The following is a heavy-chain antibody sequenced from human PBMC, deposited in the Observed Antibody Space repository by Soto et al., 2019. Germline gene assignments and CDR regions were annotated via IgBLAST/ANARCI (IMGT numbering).Heavy chain of an antibody. CDR2: IYYSGST. Sequence: SETLSLTCTVSGGSISSYYWSWIRQPPGKGLEWIGYIYYSGSTNYNPSLKSRVTISVDTSKNQFSLKLSSVTAADTAVYYCARDRSAAGPLLPSYYFDYWGQGTLVTVSS. CDR1: GGSISSYY. V-gene: IGHV4-59*12. J-gene: IGHJ4*02. D-gene: IGHD6-13*01. CDR3: ARDRSAAGPLLPSYYFDY.